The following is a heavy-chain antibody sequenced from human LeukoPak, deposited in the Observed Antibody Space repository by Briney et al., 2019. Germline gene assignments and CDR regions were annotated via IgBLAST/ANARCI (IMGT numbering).Heavy chain of an antibody. D-gene: IGHD5-24*01. CDR2: ISASGSFV. V-gene: IGHV3-21*01. CDR1: GFTFSSYT. CDR3: ARDLGDPYNYYYYFYWTS. Sequence: GGSLRLSCAASGFTFSSYTLNWVRQAPGKGLEWVSSISASGSFVYYADSVKGRFTISRDNAKNSLYLQMNSLRAEDTAMYFCARDLGDPYNYYYYFYWTSGAKGPRSPSP. J-gene: IGHJ6*03.